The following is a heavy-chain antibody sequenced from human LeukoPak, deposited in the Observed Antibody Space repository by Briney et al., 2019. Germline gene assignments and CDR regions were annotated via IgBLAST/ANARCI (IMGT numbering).Heavy chain of an antibody. Sequence: PGGSLRLSCAASGFTVSSNFMTWVRQAPGKGLGWVSGIYSGGSTYYADSVKGRFTISRDNSKNTLYLQMNSLRAEDTAVYYCARGGGSPYYYYGMDVWGQGTTVTVSS. D-gene: IGHD1-26*01. V-gene: IGHV3-53*01. CDR2: IYSGGST. CDR3: ARGGGSPYYYYGMDV. CDR1: GFTVSSNF. J-gene: IGHJ6*02.